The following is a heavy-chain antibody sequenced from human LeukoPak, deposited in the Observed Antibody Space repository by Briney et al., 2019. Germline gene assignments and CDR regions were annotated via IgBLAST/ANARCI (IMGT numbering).Heavy chain of an antibody. Sequence: TGGSLRLSCAASGFTFSSNGMHWVRQAPGKGLEWVALTSYDGNNKYYADSVKGRFAISRDNSKNTLYLQMNSLRAEDTAVYYCAKGHSGSVYYYYGMDVWGQGTTVTVS. J-gene: IGHJ6*02. D-gene: IGHD3-10*01. V-gene: IGHV3-30*18. CDR3: AKGHSGSVYYYYGMDV. CDR2: TSYDGNNK. CDR1: GFTFSSNG.